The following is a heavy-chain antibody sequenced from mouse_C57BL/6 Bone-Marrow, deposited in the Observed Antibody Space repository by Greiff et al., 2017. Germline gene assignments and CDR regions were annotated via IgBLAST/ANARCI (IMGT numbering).Heavy chain of an antibody. CDR3: ARQRTFYSDWYFDV. CDR1: GFTFSDYY. Sequence: EVHLVESGGGLVQPGGSLKLSCAASGFTFSDYYMYWVRQTPEKRLEWVAYISNGGGSTYYPDTVKGRFTISRDNAKNTLYLQMSRLKSEDTAMYYCARQRTFYSDWYFDVWGTGTTVTVSS. CDR2: ISNGGGST. V-gene: IGHV5-12*01. J-gene: IGHJ1*03. D-gene: IGHD2-12*01.